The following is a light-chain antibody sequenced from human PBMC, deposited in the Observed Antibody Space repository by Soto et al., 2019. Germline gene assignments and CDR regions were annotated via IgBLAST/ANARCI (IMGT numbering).Light chain of an antibody. CDR2: WAS. J-gene: IGKJ5*01. CDR3: QQYYSSPVT. CDR1: QTVFHTSYNKDF. V-gene: IGKV4-1*01. Sequence: DIVMTQSPDSLSVSLGERATINCKSSQTVFHTSYNKDFLAWYQQKAGQPPKLLFYWASTRESGVPARFSGGGSGTDFSLTISSLQPEDVAVYYCQQYYSSPVTFGQGTRLEIK.